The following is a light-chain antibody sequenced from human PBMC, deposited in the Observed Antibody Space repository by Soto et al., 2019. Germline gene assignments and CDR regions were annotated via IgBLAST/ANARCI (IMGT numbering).Light chain of an antibody. CDR3: QQRHNSIT. CDR2: DAS. Sequence: VLTQSPATLSLSPGERATLSCRASLNVNSYLAWYQQKPGQAPRLLIYDASNRAAGIPARFSGSGSGTDFTLTISSLEPEDFAVYYCQQRHNSITFGQGTRLEIK. J-gene: IGKJ5*01. CDR1: LNVNSY. V-gene: IGKV3-11*01.